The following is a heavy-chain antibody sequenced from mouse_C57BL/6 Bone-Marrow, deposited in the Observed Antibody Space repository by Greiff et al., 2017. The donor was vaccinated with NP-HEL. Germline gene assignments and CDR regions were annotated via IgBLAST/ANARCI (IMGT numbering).Heavy chain of an antibody. CDR1: GYSITSGYY. V-gene: IGHV3-6*01. Sequence: EVKLQESGPGLVKPSQSLSLTCSVTGYSITSGYYWNWIRQFPGNQLEWMGYISYDGSNNYNPSLKNRISITRDTSKNQFFLKLNSVTTEDTATYYCARGVHYYGSSYWYFDVWGTGTTVTVSS. D-gene: IGHD1-1*01. CDR3: ARGVHYYGSSYWYFDV. CDR2: ISYDGSN. J-gene: IGHJ1*03.